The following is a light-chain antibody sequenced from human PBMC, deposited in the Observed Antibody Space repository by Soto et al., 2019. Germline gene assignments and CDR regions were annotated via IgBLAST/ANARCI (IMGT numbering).Light chain of an antibody. Sequence: DIQITHSRSTLSASVGRRFTITCRASQSISSWLAWYQQKPGKAPKLLIYDASSLESGVPSRFSGSASGTEFTLTISSLKPDDFATYYCQQYNSYSTFGQGTKVDIK. J-gene: IGKJ1*01. V-gene: IGKV1-5*01. CDR2: DAS. CDR1: QSISSW. CDR3: QQYNSYST.